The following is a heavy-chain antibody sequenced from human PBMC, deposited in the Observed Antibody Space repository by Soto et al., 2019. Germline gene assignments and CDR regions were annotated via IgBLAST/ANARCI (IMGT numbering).Heavy chain of an antibody. CDR2: ISSSSSTI. CDR1: VFPFSSYS. CDR3: AREYCSSTSCLNWFDP. Sequence: PGGSLTLSCAACVFPFSSYSVHWVRKTQGKRLEWVSYISSSSSTIYYADSVKGRFTISRDNAKNSLYLQMNSLRAEDTAVYYCAREYCSSTSCLNWFDPWGQGTLVTVSS. V-gene: IGHV3-48*01. J-gene: IGHJ5*02. D-gene: IGHD2-2*01.